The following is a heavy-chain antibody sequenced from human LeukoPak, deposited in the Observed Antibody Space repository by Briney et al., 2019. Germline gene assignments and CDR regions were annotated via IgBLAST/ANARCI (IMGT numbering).Heavy chain of an antibody. CDR3: AREVNYYDSSGSPKYYLDY. CDR1: GFTFSSYA. D-gene: IGHD3-22*01. CDR2: ISDSGSVT. Sequence: GGSLRLSCAASGFTFSSYAMSWVRQAPGKGLEWVSIISDSGSVTYYADSVKGRFTISRDNAKNSLYLQMNSLRAEDTAVYYCAREVNYYDSSGSPKYYLDYWGQGTVVTVSS. J-gene: IGHJ4*02. V-gene: IGHV3-23*01.